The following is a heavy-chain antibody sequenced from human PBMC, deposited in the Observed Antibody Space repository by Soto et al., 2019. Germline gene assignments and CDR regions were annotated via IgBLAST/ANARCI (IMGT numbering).Heavy chain of an antibody. D-gene: IGHD3-10*02. CDR2: ISGDGADT. J-gene: IGHJ4*02. Sequence: GGSLRLSCLASVFTFTSNAVSWSRQSPGKGLEWVSAISGDGADTYYADSVKGRFTISRDNSKNTLSLQMNSLRDEETALYYCVKDFRCSNCGQGTLVTVSS. V-gene: IGHV3-23*01. CDR3: VKDFRCSN. CDR1: VFTFTSNA.